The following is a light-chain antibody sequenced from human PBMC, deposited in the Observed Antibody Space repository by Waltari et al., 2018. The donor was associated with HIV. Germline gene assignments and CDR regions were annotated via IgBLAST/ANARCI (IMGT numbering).Light chain of an antibody. CDR3: MQGTHWPYT. V-gene: IGKV2-30*01. J-gene: IGKJ2*01. CDR1: QSLIYSDGKTY. CDR2: SVS. Sequence: DVVMTQSPISLPVTIGQSASISCKSSQSLIYSDGKTYLDWIRQRSGQAPKRLIYSVSNRKSGVPDRFGGSRARTDFTLKIRRVEADDIRVYYCMQGTHWPYTFGQGTKLEIK.